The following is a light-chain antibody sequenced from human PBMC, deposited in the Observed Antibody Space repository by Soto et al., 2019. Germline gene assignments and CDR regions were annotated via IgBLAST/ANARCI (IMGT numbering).Light chain of an antibody. Sequence: DIVLTQSPGTLSLSPGERVTLSCRASQSVSSSYLAWYQQKPGQAPRLLIYGASTRATGIPDRFSGSGSGTDFSLTISRLEPEDFAVYYCQRYDSSLYTFGQGTKLEIK. CDR1: QSVSSSY. CDR2: GAS. J-gene: IGKJ2*01. V-gene: IGKV3-20*01. CDR3: QRYDSSLYT.